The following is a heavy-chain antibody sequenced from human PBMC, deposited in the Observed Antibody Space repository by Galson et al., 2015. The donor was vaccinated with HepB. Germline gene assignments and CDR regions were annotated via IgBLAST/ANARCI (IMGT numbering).Heavy chain of an antibody. CDR3: AQRRDFFDY. CDR1: GFSLSTHAVG. J-gene: IGHJ4*02. Sequence: PALVKPTQTLTLTCTFSGFSLSTHAVGVGWIRQPPGKALEWLGVIYWDDDKQYSPSLKSRLTITKDTSKNQVVLTMTNMDPVDTATYYCAQRRDFFDYWGQGTLVTVSS. CDR2: IYWDDDK. D-gene: IGHD3-3*01. V-gene: IGHV2-5*02.